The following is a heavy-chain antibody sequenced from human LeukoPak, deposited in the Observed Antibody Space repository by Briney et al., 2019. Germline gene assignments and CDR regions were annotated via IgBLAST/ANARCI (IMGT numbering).Heavy chain of an antibody. CDR1: GGSISSGSYY. CDR2: IYTSGST. V-gene: IGHV4-61*02. CDR3: ASGIAAAGMRGLDPPYFGY. J-gene: IGHJ4*02. Sequence: PSQTLSLTCTVSGGSISSGSYYWSWIRQPAGKGLEWIGRIYTSGSTNYNPSLKSRVTISVDTSKNQFSLKLSSVTAADTAVYYCASGIAAAGMRGLDPPYFGYWGQGTLVTVSS. D-gene: IGHD6-13*01.